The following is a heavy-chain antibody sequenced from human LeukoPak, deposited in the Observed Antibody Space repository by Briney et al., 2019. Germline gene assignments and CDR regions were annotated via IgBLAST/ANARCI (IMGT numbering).Heavy chain of an antibody. Sequence: ASVKVSFKASGYTFTSYYIHWVRQAPGQGLEWMGIINPSGGSTSYAQKFQGRVTMTRDTSTSTVYMELSSLRSEDTAVYYCARVGAGYNTGFDYWGQGTLVTVSS. J-gene: IGHJ4*02. CDR3: ARVGAGYNTGFDY. V-gene: IGHV1-46*01. CDR1: GYTFTSYY. CDR2: INPSGGST. D-gene: IGHD5-24*01.